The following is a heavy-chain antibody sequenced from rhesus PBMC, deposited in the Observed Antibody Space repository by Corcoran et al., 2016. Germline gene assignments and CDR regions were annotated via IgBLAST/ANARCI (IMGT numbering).Heavy chain of an antibody. Sequence: QVQLQESGPGLVKPSETLSLTCAVSGGSISRNYWSWIRQPPGKGLAWIGRIYGSGGSTDYNPSLKSRVTVSTDTSKNQFSLKLSSVTAADTAVYYCARELPTYSGDDYYGLDSWGQGVVVTVSS. CDR3: ARELPTYSGDDYYGLDS. CDR1: GGSISRNY. V-gene: IGHV4-160*01. CDR2: IYGSGGST. D-gene: IGHD1-44*01. J-gene: IGHJ6*01.